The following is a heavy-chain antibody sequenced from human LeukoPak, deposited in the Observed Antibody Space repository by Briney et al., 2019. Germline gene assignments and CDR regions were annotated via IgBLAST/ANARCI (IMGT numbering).Heavy chain of an antibody. CDR2: ISGYNGNT. J-gene: IGHJ4*02. CDR3: TRAPRGDSYGYFDY. Sequence: GASVKVSCKASGGTFSSYAISWVRQAPGQGLEWMGWISGYNGNTNYAQKLQGRVSMTTDTSTSTAYMDLRSLRSDDTAVYYCTRAPRGDSYGYFDYWGQGTLVTVSS. D-gene: IGHD3-16*01. V-gene: IGHV1-18*01. CDR1: GGTFSSYA.